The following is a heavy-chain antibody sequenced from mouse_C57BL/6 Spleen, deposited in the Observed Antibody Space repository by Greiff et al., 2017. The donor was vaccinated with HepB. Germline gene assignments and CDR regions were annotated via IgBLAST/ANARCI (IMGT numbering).Heavy chain of an antibody. Sequence: QVQLQQPGAELVKPGASVKLSCKASGYTFTSYWMQWVKQRPGQGLEWIGEIDPSDSYTNYNQKFKGKAKLTVYTSSSTAYMQLSSLTSEDSAVYYCARWGIYYGSLYAMDYWGQGTSVTVSS. CDR1: GYTFTSYW. D-gene: IGHD1-1*01. J-gene: IGHJ4*01. CDR3: ARWGIYYGSLYAMDY. V-gene: IGHV1-50*01. CDR2: IDPSDSYT.